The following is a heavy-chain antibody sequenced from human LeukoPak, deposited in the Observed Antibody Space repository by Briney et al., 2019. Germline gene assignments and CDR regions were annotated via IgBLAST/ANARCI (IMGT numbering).Heavy chain of an antibody. J-gene: IGHJ4*02. CDR2: IYTSGST. V-gene: IGHV4-4*07. CDR1: GGSISSYY. D-gene: IGHD2-2*01. CDR3: ARDEYCSSTSCNAINYFDY. Sequence: PSETLSLTCTVSGGSISSYYWSWIRQPAGKGLEWIGRIYTSGSTNYNPSLKSRVTMSVDTSKNQFSLKLSSVTAADTAVYYCARDEYCSSTSCNAINYFDYWGQGTLVTVSS.